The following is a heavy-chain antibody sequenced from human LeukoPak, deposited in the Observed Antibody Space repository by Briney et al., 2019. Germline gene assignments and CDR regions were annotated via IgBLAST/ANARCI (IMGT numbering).Heavy chain of an antibody. CDR1: GYTFTGYY. J-gene: IGHJ4*02. V-gene: IGHV1-2*04. CDR2: INPNSGGT. D-gene: IGHD6-19*01. CDR3: ALGTVAGNRFQFDY. Sequence: GASVKVSCKASGYTFTGYYMHWVRQAPGQGLEWMGWINPNSGGTNYAQKFQGWVTMTRDTSISTAYMELSRLRSDDTAVYYCALGTVAGNRFQFDYWGQGPLVTVSS.